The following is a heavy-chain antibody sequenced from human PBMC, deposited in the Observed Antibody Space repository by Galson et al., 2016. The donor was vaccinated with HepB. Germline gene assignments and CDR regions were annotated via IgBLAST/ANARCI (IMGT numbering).Heavy chain of an antibody. V-gene: IGHV3-53*01. D-gene: IGHD4-17*01. J-gene: IGHJ4*02. CDR3: VRLYSIYGDYEYGAPEFDY. Sequence: SLRLSCAASGFTVSSNYMSWVRQTPGKGLEWVSVIYSGGSRYYADSVKGRFTISRDNSKNTLYLQMNSLRAEDTAVYYCVRLYSIYGDYEYGAPEFDYRGQGTVVTVTS. CDR2: IYSGGSR. CDR1: GFTVSSNY.